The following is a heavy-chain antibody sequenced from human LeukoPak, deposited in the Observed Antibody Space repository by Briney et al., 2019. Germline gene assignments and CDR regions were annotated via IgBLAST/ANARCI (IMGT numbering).Heavy chain of an antibody. V-gene: IGHV3-30*04. Sequence: GGSLRLSCAASGFTFSSYAMHWVRQAPGKGLEWVAVISYDGSNKYYADSVKGRFTISRDSSKNTLYLQMNSLRAEDTAVYYCARPLPHDYWGQGTLVTVSS. J-gene: IGHJ4*02. CDR2: ISYDGSNK. CDR3: ARPLPHDY. CDR1: GFTFSSYA. D-gene: IGHD3-10*01.